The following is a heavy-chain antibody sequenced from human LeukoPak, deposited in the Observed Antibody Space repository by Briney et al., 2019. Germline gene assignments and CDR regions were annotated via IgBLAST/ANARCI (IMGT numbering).Heavy chain of an antibody. J-gene: IGHJ4*02. D-gene: IGHD2-2*01. CDR3: ARASPSRYCSSTSCYGYSYGSHGSPLDY. Sequence: SETLSLTCAVYGGSFSGYYWSWIRQPPGKGLEGIGQINHSGSTNYNPSLKSRVTISVYTSKNQFSLKLSSVTAADTAVYYCARASPSRYCSSTSCYGYSYGSHGSPLDYWGQGTLVTVSS. CDR1: GGSFSGYY. V-gene: IGHV4-34*01. CDR2: INHSGST.